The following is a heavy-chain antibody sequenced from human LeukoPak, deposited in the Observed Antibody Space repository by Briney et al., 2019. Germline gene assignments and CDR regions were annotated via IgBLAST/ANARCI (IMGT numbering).Heavy chain of an antibody. V-gene: IGHV4-30-2*01. CDR3: ARGETATLFDY. D-gene: IGHD2-21*02. CDR2: IYHSGST. J-gene: IGHJ4*02. Sequence: PSQTLSLTCAVSGGSISSGGYSWSWIRQPPGKGLEWIGYIYHSGSTYYNPSLKSRVTISVDRSKNQFSLKLSSATAADTAVYYCARGETATLFDYWGQGTLVTVSS. CDR1: GGSISSGGYS.